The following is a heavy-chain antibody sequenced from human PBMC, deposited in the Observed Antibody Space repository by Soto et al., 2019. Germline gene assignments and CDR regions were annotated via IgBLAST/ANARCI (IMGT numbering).Heavy chain of an antibody. V-gene: IGHV6-1*01. CDR1: GDSVSSNSAA. D-gene: IGHD6-6*01. J-gene: IGHJ6*02. CDR3: ARSDSYSTSQLYYYYGMDV. CDR2: TYYRSKWYN. Sequence: KQSQTLSLTCAISGDSVSSNSAAWNWIRQSPSRGLEWLGRTYYRSKWYNDYAVSVKSRITINPDTSKNQFSLQLNSVTPEDTAVYYCARSDSYSTSQLYYYYGMDVWGQGTTVTVSS.